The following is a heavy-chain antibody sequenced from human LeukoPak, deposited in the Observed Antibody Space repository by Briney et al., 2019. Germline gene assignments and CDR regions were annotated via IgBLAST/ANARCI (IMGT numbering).Heavy chain of an antibody. CDR3: ARGPVEKRYFDWLNPYYYFYMDV. J-gene: IGHJ6*03. CDR2: INPNSGAT. CDR1: GYTFNGYY. D-gene: IGHD3-9*01. Sequence: ASVKVSFKASGYTFNGYYMHWVRQPPGQGLERMGWINPNSGATKYAQQFHGRVTMIGDTSISTAYMELSRLRSDDTAVYYCARGPVEKRYFDWLNPYYYFYMDVWGKGTTVTVSS. V-gene: IGHV1-2*02.